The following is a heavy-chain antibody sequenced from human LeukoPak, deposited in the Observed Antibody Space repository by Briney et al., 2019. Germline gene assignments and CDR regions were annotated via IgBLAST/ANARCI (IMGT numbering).Heavy chain of an antibody. J-gene: IGHJ4*02. CDR1: GFTFSSYG. Sequence: PGRSLRLSCAASGFTFSSYGMHWVRRAPGKGLEWVAVISYDGSNKYYADSVKGRFTISRDNSKNTLYLQMNSLRAEETAVYYCAKGSTEGLDYWGQGTLVTVSS. CDR2: ISYDGSNK. CDR3: AKGSTEGLDY. V-gene: IGHV3-30*18.